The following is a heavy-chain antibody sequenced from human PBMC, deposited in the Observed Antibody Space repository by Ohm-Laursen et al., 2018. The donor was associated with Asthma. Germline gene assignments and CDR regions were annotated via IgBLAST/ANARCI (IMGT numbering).Heavy chain of an antibody. J-gene: IGHJ4*02. D-gene: IGHD1-14*01. CDR2: INSDGRNT. CDR1: GFTFTTFW. Sequence: SLRLSCTASGFTFTTFWMHWVRQAPGKGLVWVSRINSDGRNTIYADSVKGRFTISRDNAKNTLYLQMNSLSVEDTAVYYCARAYPDLIDNWGQGTLVTVSS. CDR3: ARAYPDLIDN. V-gene: IGHV3-74*01.